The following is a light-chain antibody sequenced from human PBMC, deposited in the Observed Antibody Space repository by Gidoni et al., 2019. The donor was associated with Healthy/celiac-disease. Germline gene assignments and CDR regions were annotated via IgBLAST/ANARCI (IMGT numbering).Light chain of an antibody. J-gene: IGKJ2*01. Sequence: DIQMTQSPSSLSASVGDRVTITCRASQSISSYLNWYQQKPGKAPKLLFYAASSLQSGVPSRFSGSGSGTDFTLIISSLQPEDFATYYCQQSYSTPRTFGQGTKLEIK. V-gene: IGKV1-39*01. CDR1: QSISSY. CDR3: QQSYSTPRT. CDR2: AAS.